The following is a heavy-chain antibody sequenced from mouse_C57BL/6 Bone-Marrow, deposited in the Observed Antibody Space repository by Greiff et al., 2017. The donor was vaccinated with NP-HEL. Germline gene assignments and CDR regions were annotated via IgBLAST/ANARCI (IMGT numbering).Heavy chain of an antibody. D-gene: IGHD1-1*01. CDR2: IYPRSGNT. CDR3: ARRDYYGSSFYWYFDV. CDR1: GYTFTSYG. J-gene: IGHJ1*03. Sequence: VMLVESGAELARPGASVKLSCKASGYTFTSYGISWVKQRTGQGLEWIGEIYPRSGNTYYNEKFKGKATLTADKSSSTAYMELRSLTSEDSAVYFCARRDYYGSSFYWYFDVWGTGTTVTVSS. V-gene: IGHV1-81*01.